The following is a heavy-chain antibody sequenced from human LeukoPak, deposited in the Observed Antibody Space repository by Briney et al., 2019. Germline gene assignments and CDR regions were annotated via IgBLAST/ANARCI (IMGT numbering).Heavy chain of an antibody. D-gene: IGHD1-26*01. CDR2: IKQDGSEK. CDR1: GFTFSSYW. CDR3: ARDSGSLNGADFDY. Sequence: GGSLRLSCAASGFTFSSYWMSWVRQAPGKGLEWVANIKQDGSEKYYVDSVKGRFTISRDNAKNSLYLQMNSLRAEDTAVYYCARDSGSLNGADFDYWGQGTLVTVSS. V-gene: IGHV3-7*01. J-gene: IGHJ4*02.